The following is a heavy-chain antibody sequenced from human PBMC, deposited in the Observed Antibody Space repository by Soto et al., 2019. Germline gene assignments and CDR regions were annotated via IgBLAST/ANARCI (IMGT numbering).Heavy chain of an antibody. V-gene: IGHV3-23*01. J-gene: IGHJ4*02. CDR3: AKDDSLDYYGSGSDHDY. CDR1: GFTFSSYA. Sequence: EVQLLESGGGLVQPGGSLRLSCAASGFTFSSYAMSWVRQAPGKGLEWVSAISGSGGSTYYADSVKGRFTISRDNSKNTLYLQMNSLRAEDTAVYYCAKDDSLDYYGSGSDHDYWGQGTLVTVSS. D-gene: IGHD3-10*01. CDR2: ISGSGGST.